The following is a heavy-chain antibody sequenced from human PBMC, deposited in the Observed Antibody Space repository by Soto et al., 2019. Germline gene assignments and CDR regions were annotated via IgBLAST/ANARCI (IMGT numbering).Heavy chain of an antibody. CDR1: GFIFSDYY. J-gene: IGHJ4*02. CDR3: ARGPYSSSYYYFDY. CDR2: ISSRGSTI. D-gene: IGHD6-6*01. V-gene: IGHV3-11*01. Sequence: QVQLVESGGGFVKPGGSLRLSCAASGFIFSDYYMNWIRQAPGKGLEWVSYISSRGSTIYYADSVKGRFTISRDNAKNSLYLQMNSLRAEDTAVYYCARGPYSSSYYYFDYWGQGTLVTVSS.